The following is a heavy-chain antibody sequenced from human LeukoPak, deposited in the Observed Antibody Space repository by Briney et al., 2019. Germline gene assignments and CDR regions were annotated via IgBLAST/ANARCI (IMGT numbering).Heavy chain of an antibody. CDR3: ARQRGYSYGAFGQ. J-gene: IGHJ4*02. D-gene: IGHD5-18*01. CDR2: IDPSDSYT. Sequence: PGGSLRLSCKGSGYSFTSYWIAWVRQMPGKGLEWMGRIDPSDSYTNYSPSFQGHVTISTDKSINTAYVQWSSLKASDTTMYYCARQRGYSYGAFGQWGQGTLVTVSS. V-gene: IGHV5-10-1*01. CDR1: GYSFTSYW.